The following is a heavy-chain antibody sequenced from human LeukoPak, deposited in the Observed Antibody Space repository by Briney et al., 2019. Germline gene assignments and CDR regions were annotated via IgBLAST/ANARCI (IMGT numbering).Heavy chain of an antibody. V-gene: IGHV6-1*01. CDR3: ARVGFYDSSGYLHYYFDY. Sequence: SQTLSLTCAISEDSVSSNSAAWNWIRQSPSRGLEWLGRTYYRSKWYNDYAVSVKSRITINPDTSKNQFSLQLNSVTPEDTAVYYCARVGFYDSSGYLHYYFDYWGQGTLVTVSS. CDR1: EDSVSSNSAA. J-gene: IGHJ4*02. D-gene: IGHD3-22*01. CDR2: TYYRSKWYN.